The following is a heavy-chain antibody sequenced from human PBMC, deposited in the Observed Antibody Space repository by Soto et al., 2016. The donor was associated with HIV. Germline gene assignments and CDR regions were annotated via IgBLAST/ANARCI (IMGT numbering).Heavy chain of an antibody. J-gene: IGHJ4*02. CDR1: GGTFSGYY. CDR2: INHSGST. CDR3: ATWGXPXYYFDY. Sequence: QVRLHQWGAGLLKPSETLSLTCAVYGGTFSGYYFTWIRQSPGKGLEWIGGINHSGSTNYSPSLKSRITISMDTSKNHFSLKLNSMTAADTAVYYCATWGXPXYYFDYWGQGTLVTVSS. V-gene: IGHV4-34*08. D-gene: IGHD7-27*01.